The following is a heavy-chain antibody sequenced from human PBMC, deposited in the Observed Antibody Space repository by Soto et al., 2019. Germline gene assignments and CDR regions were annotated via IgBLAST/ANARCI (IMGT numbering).Heavy chain of an antibody. CDR3: ARHAYSYGGGYLDH. CDR2: IYSGGSA. CDR1: GFTVSSNY. V-gene: IGHV3-66*04. J-gene: IGHJ4*01. Sequence: EVQLVESGGGLVQPGGSLRLSCAASGFTVSSNYMSWVRQAPGKGLEWVSGIYSGGSAYYADSVKGRFAISRDNSKNTLYLQMNSLRAEDTAVYYCARHAYSYGGGYLDHWGQGTLVTVSS. D-gene: IGHD5-18*01.